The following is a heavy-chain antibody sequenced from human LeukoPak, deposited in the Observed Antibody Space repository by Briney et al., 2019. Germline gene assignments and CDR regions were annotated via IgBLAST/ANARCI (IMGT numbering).Heavy chain of an antibody. V-gene: IGHV4-59*01. CDR3: ARGRFDRSSGSYYFDY. CDR2: IYYSGST. J-gene: IGHJ4*02. CDR1: GGSISTYS. Sequence: PSETLSLTCTVSGGSISTYSWSWIRQPPGKGLEWIGYIYYSGSTKYNPSLKSRVTISVDTSKNQFSLKLSSVTAADTAVYYCARGRFDRSSGSYYFDYWGQGTLVTVSS. D-gene: IGHD1-26*01.